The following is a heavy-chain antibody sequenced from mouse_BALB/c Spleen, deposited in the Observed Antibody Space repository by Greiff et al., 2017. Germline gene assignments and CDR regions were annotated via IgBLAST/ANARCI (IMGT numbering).Heavy chain of an antibody. CDR1: GVSLTSYG. CDR2: IWAGGST. Sequence: GQPEESGPGLVAPSQSLSITCPVSGVSLTSYGVHWGRQAPGKGLEWLGVIWAGGSTNYNSALMSRLSISKDNSKSQVFLKMNSLQTDDTAMYYCAREGEGYDGFAYWGQGTLVTVSA. CDR3: AREGEGYDGFAY. J-gene: IGHJ3*01. D-gene: IGHD2-14*01. V-gene: IGHV2-9*02.